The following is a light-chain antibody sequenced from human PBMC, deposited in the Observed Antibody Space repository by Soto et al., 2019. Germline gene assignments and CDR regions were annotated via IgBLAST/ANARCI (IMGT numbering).Light chain of an antibody. CDR3: QQRSNWPPIT. CDR2: GAS. J-gene: IGKJ5*01. V-gene: IGKV3-15*01. Sequence: EIVMTHSPATLSVSPCERATLSFSASQSVSSNLAWYQQKPGQAPRLLIYGASTRATGIPARFSGSGSGTDFTLTISSLEPEDFAVYCCQQRSNWPPITFGQGTRLEIK. CDR1: QSVSSN.